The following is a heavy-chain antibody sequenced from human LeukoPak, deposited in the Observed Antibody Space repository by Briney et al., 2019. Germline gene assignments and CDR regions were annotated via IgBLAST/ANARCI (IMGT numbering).Heavy chain of an antibody. Sequence: GGSLSLSCAASGFPFSSYGLPWVRQAPGKGLEWGEVIYYDGSNKYYVDSVKGRFTISRDNSKNTLYLQMNSLRAEDTAVYYCAKDLAMGKVRGVTFFDYWGQGTLVTVSS. CDR2: IYYDGSNK. V-gene: IGHV3-30*18. CDR1: GFPFSSYG. CDR3: AKDLAMGKVRGVTFFDY. J-gene: IGHJ4*02. D-gene: IGHD3-10*01.